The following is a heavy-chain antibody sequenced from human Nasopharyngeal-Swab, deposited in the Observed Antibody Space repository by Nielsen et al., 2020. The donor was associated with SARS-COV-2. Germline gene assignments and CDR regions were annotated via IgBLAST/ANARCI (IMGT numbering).Heavy chain of an antibody. CDR3: ARVDYGGNSFGMDV. CDR1: EFTFSSYA. D-gene: IGHD4-23*01. J-gene: IGHJ6*02. Sequence: GESLKISCAASEFTFSSYAMHWVRQAPGKGLEWVAVISYDGSNKYYADSVKGRFTISSDNSKNTRYLQMNSLRAEDTAVYYCARVDYGGNSFGMDVWGQGTTVTVSS. V-gene: IGHV3-30*04. CDR2: ISYDGSNK.